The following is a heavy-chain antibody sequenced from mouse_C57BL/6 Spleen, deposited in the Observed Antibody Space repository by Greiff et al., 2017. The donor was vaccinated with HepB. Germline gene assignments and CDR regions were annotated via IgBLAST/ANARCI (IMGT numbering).Heavy chain of an antibody. CDR1: GYSITSGYY. J-gene: IGHJ3*01. CDR3: ARGGYYGPFAY. D-gene: IGHD1-1*01. Sequence: EVQVVESGPGLVKPSQSLSLTCSVTGYSITSGYYWNWIRQFPGNKLEWMGYISYDGSNNYNPSLKNRISITRDTSKNQFFLKLNSVTTEDTATYYCARGGYYGPFAYWGQGTLVTVSA. V-gene: IGHV3-6*01. CDR2: ISYDGSN.